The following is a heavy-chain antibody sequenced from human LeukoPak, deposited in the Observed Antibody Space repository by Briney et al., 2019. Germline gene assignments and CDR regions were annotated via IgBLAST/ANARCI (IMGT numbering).Heavy chain of an antibody. J-gene: IGHJ5*02. CDR2: IFTSGST. CDR3: SRGGANDL. Sequence: SETLSLTCTVSGGSITSDYWSWIRQPAGKGLEWIGRIFTSGSTSYNPSLKSRVTMPLDTSKNQFFLKLSSVTAADTAVYFCSRGGANDLWGQGTLVTVSS. V-gene: IGHV4-4*07. D-gene: IGHD4/OR15-4a*01. CDR1: GGSITSDY.